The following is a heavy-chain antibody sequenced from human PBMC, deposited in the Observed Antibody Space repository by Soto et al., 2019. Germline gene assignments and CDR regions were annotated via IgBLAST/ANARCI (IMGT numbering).Heavy chain of an antibody. J-gene: IGHJ4*02. D-gene: IGHD3-3*01. CDR3: ARATIFGVVMLGYYFDY. CDR2: INAGDGNT. Sequence: QVQLVQSGAEVKKPGASVKVSCKASGYTFITYSMHWVRQAPGQRLEWMGWINAGDGNTKYSQKFQDRVTFTRDTSATAVYMELSRLRSDDTAVYYCARATIFGVVMLGYYFDYWGQGTLVTVSS. CDR1: GYTFITYS. V-gene: IGHV1-3*01.